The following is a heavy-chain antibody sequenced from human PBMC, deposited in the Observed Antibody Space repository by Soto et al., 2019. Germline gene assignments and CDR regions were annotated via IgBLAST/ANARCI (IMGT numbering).Heavy chain of an antibody. CDR1: GFTFSSYG. Sequence: GGSLRLSCAASGFTFSSYGMHWVRQAPGKGLEWVAVISYDGSNKYYADSVKGRFTISRDNSKNTLYLQMNSLRAEDTAVYYCAKDSEAFLAAAGILDYWGQGTLVTVSS. J-gene: IGHJ4*02. CDR2: ISYDGSNK. CDR3: AKDSEAFLAAAGILDY. D-gene: IGHD6-13*01. V-gene: IGHV3-30*18.